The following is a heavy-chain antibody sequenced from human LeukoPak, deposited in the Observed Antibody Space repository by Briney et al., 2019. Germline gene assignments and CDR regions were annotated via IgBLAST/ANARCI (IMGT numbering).Heavy chain of an antibody. Sequence: GGSLRLSCAASGFTFNDYYMGWIRQAPGKGLEWISYISTDSITHYAASVKGRLTISRDNAKNSLSLQMNSLRAEDTAVYYCARDRLPPHVVVTASRRNEFFQHWGQGTLVAVSS. J-gene: IGHJ1*01. CDR2: ISTDSIT. V-gene: IGHV3-11*04. CDR1: GFTFNDYY. D-gene: IGHD2-21*02. CDR3: ARDRLPPHVVVTASRRNEFFQH.